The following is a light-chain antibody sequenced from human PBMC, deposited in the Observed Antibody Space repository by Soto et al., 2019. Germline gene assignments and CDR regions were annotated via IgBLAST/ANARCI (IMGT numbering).Light chain of an antibody. CDR3: QHYHDFQYT. CDR2: KAT. J-gene: IGKJ2*01. Sequence: DIQMTQSPSTLSASVGDGVTITCRASQSIGSWLAWYQQKPGKAPKLLIYKATNLRSGVPSRCSGSGSGTDFSLTISSLQPVDSATYFCQHYHDFQYTFGPGTKLEI. CDR1: QSIGSW. V-gene: IGKV1-5*03.